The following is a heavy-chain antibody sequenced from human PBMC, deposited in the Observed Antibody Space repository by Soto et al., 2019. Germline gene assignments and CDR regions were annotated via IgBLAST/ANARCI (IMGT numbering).Heavy chain of an antibody. CDR2: IVVGNGDT. V-gene: IGHV1-58*01. CDR1: GFTFTNSA. Sequence: SVKVSCKASGFTFTNSAVQWVRQARGQRLEWIGWIVVGNGDTNHAQKFQERVTITRDMSTSTAYMELSSLRSEDTAVYYCVADDMRVAIWGQGSLVTGSS. J-gene: IGHJ4*02. CDR3: VADDMRVAI. D-gene: IGHD3-22*01.